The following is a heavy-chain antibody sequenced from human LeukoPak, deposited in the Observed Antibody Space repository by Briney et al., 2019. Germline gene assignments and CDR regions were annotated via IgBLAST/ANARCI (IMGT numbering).Heavy chain of an antibody. CDR2: INHSGST. V-gene: IGHV4-38-2*02. CDR3: ARGVRITMVRGANNWFDP. CDR1: GYSISSGYY. J-gene: IGHJ5*02. D-gene: IGHD3-10*01. Sequence: SETLSLTCTVSGYSISSGYYWGWIRQPPGKGLEWIGEINHSGSTNYNPSLKSRVTISVDTSKNQFSLKLSSVTAADTAVYYCARGVRITMVRGANNWFDPWGQGTLVTVSS.